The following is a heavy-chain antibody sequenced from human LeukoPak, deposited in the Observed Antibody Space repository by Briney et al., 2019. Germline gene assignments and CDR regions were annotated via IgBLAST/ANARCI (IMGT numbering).Heavy chain of an antibody. Sequence: GGSLRLSCVASGLTFSNFWMTWLRQAPGKGLEWVANIKQDGSETYYLDSVRGRFTISRDNAKNSMYLQMSSLRAEDTAVYYCVGCSGGTCSDFDYWGRGTLVTVSS. J-gene: IGHJ4*02. CDR3: VGCSGGTCSDFDY. D-gene: IGHD2-15*01. V-gene: IGHV3-7*01. CDR1: GLTFSNFW. CDR2: IKQDGSET.